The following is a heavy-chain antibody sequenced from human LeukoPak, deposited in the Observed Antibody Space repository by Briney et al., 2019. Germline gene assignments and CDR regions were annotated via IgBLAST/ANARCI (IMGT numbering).Heavy chain of an antibody. CDR2: IWYDGSNK. CDR1: GFTFRSHG. V-gene: IGHV3-33*01. CDR3: AGDRATSYFDY. J-gene: IGHJ4*02. D-gene: IGHD1-26*01. Sequence: GGSLRLSCAASGFTFRSHGMHWVRQAPGKGLEWVAFIWYDGSNKYYTDSVKGRFTISRDNSKNTLYLQMNSLRAEGTAVYYCAGDRATSYFDYWGQGALVTISS.